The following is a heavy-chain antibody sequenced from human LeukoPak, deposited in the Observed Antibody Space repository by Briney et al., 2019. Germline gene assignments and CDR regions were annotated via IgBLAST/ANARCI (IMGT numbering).Heavy chain of an antibody. Sequence: ASVKVSCKASGGTFSSYAISWVRQAPGQGLEWMGGIIPVFGTANYAQRFQGRVTITADESTSTAYMELSSLRSEDTAVYYFAHHDSSRVPLRSWGQGTLVTVPS. CDR2: IIPVFGTA. J-gene: IGHJ5*02. D-gene: IGHD3-22*01. V-gene: IGHV1-69*13. CDR1: GGTFSSYA. CDR3: AHHDSSRVPLRS.